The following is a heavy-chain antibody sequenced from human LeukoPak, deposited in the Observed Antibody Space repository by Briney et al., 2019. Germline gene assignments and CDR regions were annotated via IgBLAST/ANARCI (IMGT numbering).Heavy chain of an antibody. CDR1: GGSFSGYY. Sequence: SDTLSLTCAVYGGSFSGYYWNWIRQPPGKGLEWIGEINHSGSTNYNPSLKSRVTISVDTSKNQFSLKLSSVAAADTAVYYCARVSYYDSSGRRGSQGYWGQATSATVSS. CDR2: INHSGST. V-gene: IGHV4-34*01. CDR3: ARVSYYDSSGRRGSQGY. J-gene: IGHJ4*02. D-gene: IGHD3-22*01.